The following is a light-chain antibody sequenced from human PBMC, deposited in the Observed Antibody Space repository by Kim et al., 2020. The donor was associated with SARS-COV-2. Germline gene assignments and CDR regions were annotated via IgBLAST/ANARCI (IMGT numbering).Light chain of an antibody. V-gene: IGLV3-21*04. Sequence: PGKTARRTVGGTNSGSKCCHWYQKRPGQAPVVVIYYDTGRPPGIPERFSGSNSGNTSTLTIRRVESGDEANSYCQIWDRSRSLHVFCAGTPLTVL. CDR2: YDT. CDR3: QIWDRSRSLHV. CDR1: NSGSKC. J-gene: IGLJ2*01.